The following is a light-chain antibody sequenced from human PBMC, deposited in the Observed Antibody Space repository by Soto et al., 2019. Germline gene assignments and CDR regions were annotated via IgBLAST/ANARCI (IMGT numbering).Light chain of an antibody. Sequence: QSALTQPASVSGSPGQSITISCTGTSSDVCGYNYVSWYQQHPGKAPKLMIYDVSNRPSGVSNRFSGSKSGNTASLTISGLQAEDEADYYCSSYTSSSTSVFGTGTKLTVL. CDR3: SSYTSSSTSV. CDR2: DVS. V-gene: IGLV2-14*01. CDR1: SSDVCGYNY. J-gene: IGLJ1*01.